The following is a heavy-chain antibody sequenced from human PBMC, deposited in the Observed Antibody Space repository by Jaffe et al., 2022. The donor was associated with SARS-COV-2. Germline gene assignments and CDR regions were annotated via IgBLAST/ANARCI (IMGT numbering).Heavy chain of an antibody. V-gene: IGHV5-51*01. Sequence: EVQLVQSGVEVKKPGESLKISCKVSGYSFTNYWIGWVRQRPGKGLEWMGIIYPGDSDTRYSPSFQGQITISADKSISVAYLQWSSLRASDTAMYYCARRVDYGDYSFDYWGQGTLVTVSS. CDR2: IYPGDSDT. D-gene: IGHD4-17*01. CDR3: ARRVDYGDYSFDY. J-gene: IGHJ4*02. CDR1: GYSFTNYW.